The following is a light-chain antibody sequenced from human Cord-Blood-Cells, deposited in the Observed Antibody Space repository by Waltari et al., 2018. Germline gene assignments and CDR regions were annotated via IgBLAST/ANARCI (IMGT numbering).Light chain of an antibody. CDR3: SSYAGSNNLV. CDR1: SSDVGCYNY. J-gene: IGLJ1*01. V-gene: IGLV2-8*01. CDR2: EVS. Sequence: QSALTQPPSASGSPGQSVTISCTGTSSDVGCYNYGSWYQQHPGKAPKRMIYEVSKRPSGVPDPFSGSKSVNTASLTVSGLQAEDEADYYCSSYAGSNNLVFGTGTKVTVL.